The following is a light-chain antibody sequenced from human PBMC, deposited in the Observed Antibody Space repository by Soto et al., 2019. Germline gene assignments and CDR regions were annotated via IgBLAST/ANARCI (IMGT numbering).Light chain of an antibody. CDR2: GNT. J-gene: IGLJ1*01. V-gene: IGLV1-40*01. CDR1: SANIGAGYG. Sequence: QSVLRPPPSVSVAPGQRVSISCTGSSANIGAGYGGHWYQQRPGTAPKLLIVGNTIRPSGVPDRFSASKSGTSASLAISGLQSEGEADYYCATWDDSLNGDVVETGTKATVL. CDR3: ATWDDSLNGDV.